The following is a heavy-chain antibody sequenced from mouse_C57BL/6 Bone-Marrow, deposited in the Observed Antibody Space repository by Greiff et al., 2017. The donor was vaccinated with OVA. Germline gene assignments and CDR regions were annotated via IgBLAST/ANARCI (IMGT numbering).Heavy chain of an antibody. V-gene: IGHV1-4*01. CDR2: INPSSGYT. CDR1: GYTFTSYT. J-gene: IGHJ3*01. CDR3: AGPYIYYDYDWFAY. Sequence: QVQLKQSGAELARPGASVKMSCKASGYTFTSYTMHWVKQRPGQGLEWIGYINPSSGYTKYNQKFKDKATLTADKSSSTAYMQLSSLTSEDSAVYYCAGPYIYYDYDWFAYWGQGTLVTVSA. D-gene: IGHD2-4*01.